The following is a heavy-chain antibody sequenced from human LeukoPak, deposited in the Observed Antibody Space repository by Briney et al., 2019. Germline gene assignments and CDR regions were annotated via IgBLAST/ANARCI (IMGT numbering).Heavy chain of an antibody. Sequence: SGPALVKPTQTLTLTCTFSGFSLTTTGMRVSWIRQLPGKALEWLARIDWDDDKFYSTSLKTRLTISKDTSKNQVVLTMTNMDPVDTATYYCARLQGATIGAKWFDPWGQGTLVTVSS. CDR3: ARLQGATIGAKWFDP. CDR1: GFSLTTTGMR. V-gene: IGHV2-70*04. CDR2: IDWDDDK. D-gene: IGHD4/OR15-4a*01. J-gene: IGHJ5*02.